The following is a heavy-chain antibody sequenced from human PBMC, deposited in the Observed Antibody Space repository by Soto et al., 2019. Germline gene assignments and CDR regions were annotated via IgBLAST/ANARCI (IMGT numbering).Heavy chain of an antibody. Sequence: GGSLRLSCAASGFTFSSYGMHWVRQAPGKGLEWVAVIWYDGSNKYYADSVKGRFTISRDNSKNTLYLQMNSLRAEDTAAYYCARVRRYDFSECYDYWGQGTLVTFSS. D-gene: IGHD3-3*01. CDR1: GFTFSSYG. V-gene: IGHV3-33*01. J-gene: IGHJ4*02. CDR2: IWYDGSNK. CDR3: ARVRRYDFSECYDY.